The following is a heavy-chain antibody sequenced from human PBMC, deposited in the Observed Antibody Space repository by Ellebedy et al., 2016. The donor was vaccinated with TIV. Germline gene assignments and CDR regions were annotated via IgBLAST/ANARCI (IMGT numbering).Heavy chain of an antibody. D-gene: IGHD5-24*01. CDR3: AKPIGQMTQFQHAMDV. CDR2: ISYDGNKK. J-gene: IGHJ6*02. Sequence: GESLKISCAASRFTFSNYGMHWVRQAPGEGLEWVAIISYDGNKKYYADSVKGLFTVSRDNSKNTLYLEMNSLRAEDTAVYYCAKPIGQMTQFQHAMDVWGQGTTVTVSS. V-gene: IGHV3-30*18. CDR1: RFTFSNYG.